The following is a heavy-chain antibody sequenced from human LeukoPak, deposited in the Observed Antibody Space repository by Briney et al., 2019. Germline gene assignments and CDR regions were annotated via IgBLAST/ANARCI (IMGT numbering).Heavy chain of an antibody. CDR1: GYTFTGYG. D-gene: IGHD6-13*01. CDR2: ISAYNGNT. V-gene: IGHV1-18*01. CDR3: ARDPHSSSWYGWFDP. J-gene: IGHJ5*02. Sequence: GASVKVSCKASGYTFTGYGISWVRQAPGQGLEWMGWISAYNGNTNYAQKFQGRVTMTTDTSTSTAYMELRSLRSDDTAVYYCARDPHSSSWYGWFDPWGQGTLVTVSS.